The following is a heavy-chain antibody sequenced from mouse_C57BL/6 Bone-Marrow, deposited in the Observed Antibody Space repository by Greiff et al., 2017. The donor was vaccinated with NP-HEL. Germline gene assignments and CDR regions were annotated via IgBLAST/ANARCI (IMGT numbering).Heavy chain of an antibody. J-gene: IGHJ2*01. CDR2: INPYNGGT. Sequence: VHVKQSGPVLVKPGASVKMSCKASGYTFTDYYMNWVKQSHGKSLEWIGVINPYNGGTSYNQKFKGKATLTVDKSSSTAYMELNSLTSEDSAVYYCATTVYFDYWGQGTTLTVSS. CDR3: ATTVYFDY. CDR1: GYTFTDYY. V-gene: IGHV1-19*01. D-gene: IGHD1-1*01.